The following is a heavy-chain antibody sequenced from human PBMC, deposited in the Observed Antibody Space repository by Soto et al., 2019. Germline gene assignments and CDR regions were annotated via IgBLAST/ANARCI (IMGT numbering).Heavy chain of an antibody. CDR3: ARDKKIFGVVTDYYYYYGMDV. D-gene: IGHD3-3*01. J-gene: IGHJ6*02. V-gene: IGHV1-69*13. CDR1: GGTFSSYA. Sequence: SVKVSCKASGGTFSSYAISWVRQAPGQGLEWMGGIIPIFGTANYAQEFQGRVTITADESTSTAYMELSSLRSEDTAVYYCARDKKIFGVVTDYYYYYGMDVWGQGTTVTVSS. CDR2: IIPIFGTA.